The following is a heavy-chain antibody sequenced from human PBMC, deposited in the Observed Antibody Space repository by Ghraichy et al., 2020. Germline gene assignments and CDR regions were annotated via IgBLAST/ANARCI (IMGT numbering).Heavy chain of an antibody. D-gene: IGHD2-8*01. CDR2: ISGSGYST. J-gene: IGHJ4*02. Sequence: GESLNISCTASGFTFSTYAMSWARQAPGKGLEWVAGISGSGYSTSYADPVKGRFTISRDNSENTLYLQMSSLRAEDTAVYYCAKDYCTSDNCKTRIPYYFDNWGQGILVTVSS. CDR3: AKDYCTSDNCKTRIPYYFDN. CDR1: GFTFSTYA. V-gene: IGHV3-23*01.